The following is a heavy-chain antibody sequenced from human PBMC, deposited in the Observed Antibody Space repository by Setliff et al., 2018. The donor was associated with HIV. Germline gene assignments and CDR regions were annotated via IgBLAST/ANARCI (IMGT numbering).Heavy chain of an antibody. CDR1: GYSISSNDW. V-gene: IGHV4-28*05. CDR3: AKKGNGDYHFDY. D-gene: IGHD4-17*01. Sequence: PSETLSLTCVVSGYSISSNDWWGWIRQSPGKGLEWIGYIYYSGSIYYNPSLKSRVTMSVDTSKNQFSLKLSSVTAVDTAVYYCAKKGNGDYHFDYWGQGTLVTSPQ. J-gene: IGHJ4*02. CDR2: IYYSGSI.